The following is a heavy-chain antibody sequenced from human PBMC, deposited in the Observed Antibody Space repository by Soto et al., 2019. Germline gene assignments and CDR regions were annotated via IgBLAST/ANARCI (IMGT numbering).Heavy chain of an antibody. V-gene: IGHV3-23*01. D-gene: IGHD3-3*01. CDR2: IGGSGRTT. J-gene: IGHJ6*02. CDR3: AKDSWAIFGVPAGEYYAMDV. Sequence: PGGSLRLSCAASAFTFNNYAMSWVRQAPGKGLEWVSCIGGSGRTTYYSDSVKGRFTISRDNSKNTVYLQMNDLRVEDAAEYFCAKDSWAIFGVPAGEYYAMDVWGQGTTVTVSS. CDR1: AFTFNNYA.